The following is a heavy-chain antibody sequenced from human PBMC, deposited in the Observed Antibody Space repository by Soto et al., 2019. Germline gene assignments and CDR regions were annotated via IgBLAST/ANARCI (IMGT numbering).Heavy chain of an antibody. CDR2: IYTSGST. Sequence: SETLSLTCTFSVGSISSYYWSCIRHPAGKGLEWIGRIYTSGSTNYNPSLKSRVTMSVDTSKNQFSLKLSSVTAADTAVYYCAREGGDKGLRYWGQGTLVNVSS. J-gene: IGHJ4*02. CDR1: VGSISSYY. D-gene: IGHD3-16*01. CDR3: AREGGDKGLRY. V-gene: IGHV4-4*07.